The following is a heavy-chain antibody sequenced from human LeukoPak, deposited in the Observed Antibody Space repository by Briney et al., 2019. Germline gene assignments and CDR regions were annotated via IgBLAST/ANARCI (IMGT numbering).Heavy chain of an antibody. Sequence: PSETLSLTCTVSGGSISSGDYYWSWIRQPPGKGLEWIGYIYYSGSTYYNPSLKSRVTISVDTSKNQFSLKLSSVTAADTAVYYCASSKNYYDSSGYYSFDYWGQGTLVTVSS. CDR3: ASSKNYYDSSGYYSFDY. V-gene: IGHV4-30-4*01. D-gene: IGHD3-22*01. J-gene: IGHJ4*02. CDR1: GGSISSGDYY. CDR2: IYYSGST.